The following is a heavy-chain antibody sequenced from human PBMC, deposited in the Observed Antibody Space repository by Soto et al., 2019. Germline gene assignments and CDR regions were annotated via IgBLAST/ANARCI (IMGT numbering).Heavy chain of an antibody. Sequence: RASVKVSCKASGGTFSSYTISWVRQAPGQGLEWMGRIIPILGIANYAQKFQGRVTITADISTSTAYMELGSLRSEDTAVYYCARSLHHHLITMVRGESFPLDTWGQGTLVTVSS. CDR2: IIPILGIA. CDR3: ARSLHHHLITMVRGESFPLDT. V-gene: IGHV1-69*02. CDR1: GGTFSSYT. D-gene: IGHD3-10*01. J-gene: IGHJ5*02.